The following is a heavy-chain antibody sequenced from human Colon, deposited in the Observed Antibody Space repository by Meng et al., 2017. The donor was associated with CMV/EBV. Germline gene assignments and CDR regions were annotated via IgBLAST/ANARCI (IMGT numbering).Heavy chain of an antibody. CDR3: AREYYGSASYCNFDY. Sequence: SGYCFVSYAMHCVRQAPGQGLGWMGWINTNTGNPTYAQGFTVRFVFSSDTSVSTASLQINSLKAEDTGVYYCAREYYGSASYCNFDYWGQGTLVTVSS. D-gene: IGHD3-10*01. CDR2: INTNTGNP. CDR1: GYCFVSYA. J-gene: IGHJ4*02. V-gene: IGHV7-4-1*02.